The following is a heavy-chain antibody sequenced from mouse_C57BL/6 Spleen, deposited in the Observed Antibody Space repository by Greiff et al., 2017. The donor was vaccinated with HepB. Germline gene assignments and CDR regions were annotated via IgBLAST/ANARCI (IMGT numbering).Heavy chain of an antibody. V-gene: IGHV5-17*01. CDR2: ISSGSSTI. J-gene: IGHJ3*01. CDR3: ARRTGAWFAY. Sequence: EVMLVESGGGLVKPGGSLKLSCAASGFTFSDYGMHWVRQAPEKGLEWVAYISSGSSTIYYADTVKGRFTISRDNAKNTLFLQMTSLGSEDTAMYYCARRTGAWFAYWGQGTLVTVSA. CDR1: GFTFSDYG.